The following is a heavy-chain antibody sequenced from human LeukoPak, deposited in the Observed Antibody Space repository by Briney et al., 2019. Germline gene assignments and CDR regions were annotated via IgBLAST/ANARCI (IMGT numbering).Heavy chain of an antibody. CDR2: IYHSGST. D-gene: IGHD3-3*01. V-gene: IGHV4-38-2*02. CDR3: ARVPSYYDFWSGYSLYYFDY. Sequence: PSETLSLTCTVSGYSISSGYYWGWIRQPPGKGLEWIGSIYHSGSTYYNPSLKSRVTISVDTSKNQFSLKLSSVTAADTAVYYCARVPSYYDFWSGYSLYYFDYWGQGTLVTVSS. CDR1: GYSISSGYY. J-gene: IGHJ4*02.